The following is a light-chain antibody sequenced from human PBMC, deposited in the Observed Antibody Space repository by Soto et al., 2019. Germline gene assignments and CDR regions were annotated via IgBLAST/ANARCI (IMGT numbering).Light chain of an antibody. CDR3: QQYGSSGT. V-gene: IGKV3-20*01. J-gene: IGKJ1*01. CDR1: QTVSSY. Sequence: ENVLRQSAASLSLSXGARATRASRASQTVSSYLLWYQQKPGQAPRLLIYDASNRATGIPDRFSGSGSGTDFTLTISRLEPEDFAVYYCQQYGSSGTFGQGTKVDIK. CDR2: DAS.